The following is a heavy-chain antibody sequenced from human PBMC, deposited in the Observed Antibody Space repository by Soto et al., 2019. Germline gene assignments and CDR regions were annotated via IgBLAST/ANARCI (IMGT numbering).Heavy chain of an antibody. Sequence: GGSLRLSCAASGFTFSNAWMSWVRQAPGKGLEWVGRIKSKTDGGTTDYAAPVKGRFTISRDDSKNTLYLQMNSLRAEDTAVYYCARRPLGYYDSSGYSYAFDIWGQGTMVTVSS. V-gene: IGHV3-15*01. J-gene: IGHJ3*02. D-gene: IGHD3-22*01. CDR2: IKSKTDGGTT. CDR1: GFTFSNAW. CDR3: ARRPLGYYDSSGYSYAFDI.